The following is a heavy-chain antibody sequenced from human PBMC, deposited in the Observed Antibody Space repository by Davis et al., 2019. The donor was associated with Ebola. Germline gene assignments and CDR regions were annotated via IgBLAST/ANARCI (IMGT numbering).Heavy chain of an antibody. J-gene: IGHJ4*02. CDR2: IYAGDSDS. CDR1: GYGFADYW. V-gene: IGHV5-51*01. Sequence: GESLKISCRGSGYGFADYWIAWVRQPPAKGLEWLGIIYAGDSDSRYSPSVEGQVTISVDRSISTAYLQWSSLRASDTAIYYCARQESLYGSADYWGQGTLVTVSS. D-gene: IGHD2-15*01. CDR3: ARQESLYGSADY.